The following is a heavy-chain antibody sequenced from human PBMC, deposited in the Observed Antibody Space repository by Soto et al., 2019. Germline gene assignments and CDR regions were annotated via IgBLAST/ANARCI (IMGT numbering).Heavy chain of an antibody. CDR2: ISAYNGNT. Sequence: ASVKVSCKASGYTFTIYGISWVRQAPGQGLEWMGWISAYNGNTNYAQKLQGRVTMTTDTSTSTAYMELRSLRSDDTAVYYCASDKRVPVAIEWDNKDGMDVWGQGTTVTVSS. D-gene: IGHD2-2*02. J-gene: IGHJ6*02. V-gene: IGHV1-18*01. CDR3: ASDKRVPVAIEWDNKDGMDV. CDR1: GYTFTIYG.